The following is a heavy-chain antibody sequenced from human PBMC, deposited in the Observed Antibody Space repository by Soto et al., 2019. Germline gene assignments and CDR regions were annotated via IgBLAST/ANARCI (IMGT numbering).Heavy chain of an antibody. Sequence: PEGSLRLSWAASGFTFSSYNMNWVRQAPGRGLEWVSYITDSSSTIQYADSVKGRFTTSRDNGKNSLYLQMNSLRAEDTAVYYCARDKGSSSWHSFDYWGQGTLVTVSS. V-gene: IGHV3-48*04. J-gene: IGHJ4*02. CDR1: GFTFSSYN. D-gene: IGHD2-2*01. CDR3: ARDKGSSSWHSFDY. CDR2: ITDSSSTI.